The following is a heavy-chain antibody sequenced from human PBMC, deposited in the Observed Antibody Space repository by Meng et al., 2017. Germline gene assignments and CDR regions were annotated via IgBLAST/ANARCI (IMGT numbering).Heavy chain of an antibody. Sequence: GESLKISCAASGFTFSSYWMHWVRQAPGKGLVWVSRINSDGSSTSYADSVKGRFTISRDNAKNTLYLQMNSLRAEDTAVYYCARDWNPWIQLWTTYYYYGMDVWGQGTTVTGAS. CDR1: GFTFSSYW. D-gene: IGHD5-18*01. CDR3: ARDWNPWIQLWTTYYYYGMDV. V-gene: IGHV3-74*01. CDR2: INSDGSST. J-gene: IGHJ6*02.